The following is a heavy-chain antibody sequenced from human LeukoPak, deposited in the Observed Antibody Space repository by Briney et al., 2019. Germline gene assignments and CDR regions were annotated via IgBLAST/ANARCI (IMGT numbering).Heavy chain of an antibody. V-gene: IGHV1-2*02. CDR1: GYTFTDFY. CDR3: ARDLRGSGYDP. J-gene: IGHJ5*02. D-gene: IGHD3-10*01. Sequence: GASVKVSCKASGYTFTDFYIHWVRQAPGQGPEWMGWINLHRGATNYAQKFRGRVTMTRDTSISLVYMALSRLKSNDTAVYYCARDLRGSGYDPWGQGTLVTVSS. CDR2: INLHRGAT.